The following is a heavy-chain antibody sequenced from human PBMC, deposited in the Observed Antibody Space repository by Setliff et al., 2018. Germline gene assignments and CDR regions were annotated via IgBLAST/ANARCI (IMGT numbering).Heavy chain of an antibody. V-gene: IGHV4-38-2*02. CDR1: GGSLSGASI. CDR3: ARAHTWSLPNDNSGYPGWFDP. J-gene: IGHJ5*02. D-gene: IGHD3-22*01. CDR2: IHHSGKA. Sequence: PSETLSLTCTVSGGSLSGASIVTWIRQPPGKGLEWIVNIHHSGKAYYNPSLKSRVTMSVDTSKNHVSLKLSSVTAADTAVYYCARAHTWSLPNDNSGYPGWFDPWGQGTLVTVSS.